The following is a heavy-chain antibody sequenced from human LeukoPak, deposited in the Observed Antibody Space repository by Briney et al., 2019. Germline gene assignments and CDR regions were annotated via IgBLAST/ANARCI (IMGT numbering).Heavy chain of an antibody. Sequence: PGRSLRLSCAASGFTFSSYAMHWVRQAPGKGLEWVAVISYDGSNKYYADSVKGRFTISRDNSKNTLYLQMNSLRAEDTAVYYCARATDDSRPPFDYWGQGTLVTVSS. CDR2: ISYDGSNK. J-gene: IGHJ4*02. D-gene: IGHD3-22*01. CDR3: ARATDDSRPPFDY. CDR1: GFTFSSYA. V-gene: IGHV3-30-3*01.